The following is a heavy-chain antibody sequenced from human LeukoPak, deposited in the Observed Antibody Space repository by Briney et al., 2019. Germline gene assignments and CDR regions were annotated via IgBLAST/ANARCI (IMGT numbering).Heavy chain of an antibody. CDR1: GYTLTSYH. D-gene: IGHD1-26*01. J-gene: IGHJ4*02. CDR2: IYSSGDKT. Sequence: ASVKVSCKASGYTLTSYHMHWVRQAPGQGLEWMGIIYSSGDKTTYAQKFQGRVTVTRDTSTSTVYMDLSDLRSEDTAIYYCVREEAGGLFDYRGQGTVVTVSS. V-gene: IGHV1-46*01. CDR3: VREEAGGLFDY.